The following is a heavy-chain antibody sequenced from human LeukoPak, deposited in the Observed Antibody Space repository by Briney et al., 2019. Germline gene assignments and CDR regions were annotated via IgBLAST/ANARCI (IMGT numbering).Heavy chain of an antibody. CDR3: ARRSWIRGSLDI. CDR2: INHSGST. V-gene: IGHV4-34*01. D-gene: IGHD5-18*01. J-gene: IGHJ3*02. Sequence: SETLSLTCAVYGGSFSGYYWSWIRQPPGKGLEWIGEINHSGSTNYNPSLKSRVTTSVDTSKNQFSLKLSSVTAADTAVYYCARRSWIRGSLDIWGQGTMVTVSS. CDR1: GGSFSGYY.